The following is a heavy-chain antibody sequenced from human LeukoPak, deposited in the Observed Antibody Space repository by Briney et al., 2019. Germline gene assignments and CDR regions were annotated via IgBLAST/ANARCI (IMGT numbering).Heavy chain of an antibody. V-gene: IGHV3-30*03. CDR3: ARASYQAAGISAR. J-gene: IGHJ4*02. Sequence: GGSLRLSCAASGFTFSSYGMHWVRQAPGKGLEWVAVISYDGSNKYYADSVKGRFTISRDNAKNSLYLQMNNLRAEDTAVYYCARASYQAAGISARWGQGTLVTVSS. CDR1: GFTFSSYG. CDR2: ISYDGSNK. D-gene: IGHD6-6*01.